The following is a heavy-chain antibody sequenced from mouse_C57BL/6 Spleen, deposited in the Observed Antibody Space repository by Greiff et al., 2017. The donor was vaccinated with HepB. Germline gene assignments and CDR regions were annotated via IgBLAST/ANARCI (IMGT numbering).Heavy chain of an antibody. CDR3: ARGGGRGGFDY. J-gene: IGHJ2*01. CDR1: GYAFSSYW. V-gene: IGHV1-80*01. D-gene: IGHD3-3*01. CDR2: IYPGDGDT. Sequence: QVQLKESGAELVKPGASVKISCKASGYAFSSYWMNWVKQRPGKGLEWIGQIYPGDGDTNYNGKFKGKATLTADKSSSTAYMQLSSLTSEDSAVYFCARGGGRGGFDYWGQGTTLTVSS.